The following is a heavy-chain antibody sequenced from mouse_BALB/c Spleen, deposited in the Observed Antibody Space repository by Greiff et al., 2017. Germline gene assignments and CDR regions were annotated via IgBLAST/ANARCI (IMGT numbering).Heavy chain of an antibody. J-gene: IGHJ4*01. CDR2: IYPSDSYT. D-gene: IGHD2-4*01. Sequence: VQLQQPGAELVRPGASVKLSCKASGYTFTSYWINWVKQRPGQGLEWIGNIYPSDSYTNYNQKFKDKATLTVDKSSSTAYMQLSSPTSEDSAVYYCTREGITRGYYAMDYWGQGTSVTVSS. CDR3: TREGITRGYYAMDY. V-gene: IGHV1-69*02. CDR1: GYTFTSYW.